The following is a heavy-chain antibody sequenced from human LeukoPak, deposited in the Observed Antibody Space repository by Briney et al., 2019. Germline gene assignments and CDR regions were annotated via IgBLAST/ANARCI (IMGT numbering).Heavy chain of an antibody. J-gene: IGHJ4*02. CDR1: GGAISSGGYY. V-gene: IGHV4-31*03. CDR2: FYYSGGT. Sequence: PSEILSLTCTVSGGAISSGGYYWSWLRQHPGKGLEWIGYFYYSGGTYYNMSLKSRVTISVDTSKNQFSLKVNSVTAADTAVYYCARGRRSGYDFENWGQGTLVTVSS. CDR3: ARGRRSGYDFEN. D-gene: IGHD5-12*01.